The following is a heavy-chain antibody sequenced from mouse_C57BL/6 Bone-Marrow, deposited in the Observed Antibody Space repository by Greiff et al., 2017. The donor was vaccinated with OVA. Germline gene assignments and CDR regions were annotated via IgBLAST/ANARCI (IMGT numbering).Heavy chain of an antibody. J-gene: IGHJ1*03. CDR3: ARRDYGYFDV. CDR2: INPYNGGT. CDR1: GYTFTDYY. V-gene: IGHV1-19*01. Sequence: VQLQQSGPVLVKPGASVKMSCKASGYTFTDYYMNWVKQSHGKSLEWIGVINPYNGGTSYNQKFKGKATLTVDKSSSTAYMELNSLTSEDSAVYYCARRDYGYFDVWGTGTTVTVSS.